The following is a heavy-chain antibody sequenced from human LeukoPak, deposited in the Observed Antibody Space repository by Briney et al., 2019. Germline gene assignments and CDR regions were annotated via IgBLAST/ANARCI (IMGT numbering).Heavy chain of an antibody. Sequence: GGSLTLSCAASGYTFSDFSVNWVRQAPGKGLEWVSSISVRRNYRYYADSVRGRFTISRDDARDSLFLQMNSLRAEDTAVYFCVRLRRNNDRSGYYYYYDYWVQGTLVTVSS. D-gene: IGHD3-22*01. CDR3: VRLRRNNDRSGYYYYYDY. CDR1: GYTFSDFS. V-gene: IGHV3-21*01. J-gene: IGHJ4*02. CDR2: ISVRRNYR.